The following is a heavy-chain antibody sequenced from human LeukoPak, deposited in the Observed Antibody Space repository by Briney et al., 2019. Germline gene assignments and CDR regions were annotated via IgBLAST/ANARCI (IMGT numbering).Heavy chain of an antibody. J-gene: IGHJ2*01. V-gene: IGHV3-23*01. Sequence: GGSLRHSCAASGFTFSSYAVGWVRQPPGKGREWVSDIVVSVARRYYAESVKGRFTISRDNTKSTLYLQTYPLRVEDTALYYCAKAAPGHFDLWGRGTLVTVSS. CDR2: IVVSVARR. D-gene: IGHD6-25*01. CDR3: AKAAPGHFDL. CDR1: GFTFSSYA.